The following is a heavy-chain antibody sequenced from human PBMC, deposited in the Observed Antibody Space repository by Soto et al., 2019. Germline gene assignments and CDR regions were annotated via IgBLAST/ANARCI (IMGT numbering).Heavy chain of an antibody. CDR2: IYPGDSDT. D-gene: IGHD3-22*01. J-gene: IGHJ3*02. CDR3: ASNYDSSGDYSAFDI. V-gene: IGHV5-51*01. Sequence: GESLKISCKGSGYSFTSYWIGWVRQMPGKGLEWMGIIYPGDSDTRYSPSFQGQVTISADKSISTAYLQWSSLKASDTAMYYCASNYDSSGDYSAFDIWGQGTMVTV. CDR1: GYSFTSYW.